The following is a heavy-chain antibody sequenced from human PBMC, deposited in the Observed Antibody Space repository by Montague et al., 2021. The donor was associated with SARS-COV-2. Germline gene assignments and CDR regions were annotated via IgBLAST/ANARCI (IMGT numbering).Heavy chain of an antibody. J-gene: IGHJ4*02. CDR2: TYYRSKWFH. Sequence: CAISGDSVSSNSAAWNWIRQSPSRGLEWLGRTYYRSKWFHDYALSVKSRIIINPDTSKNQFSLQLNSVTPEDTAVYYCANFAVSDTTADYWGQGILVTVSS. CDR3: ANFAVSDTTADY. V-gene: IGHV6-1*01. CDR1: GDSVSSNSAA. D-gene: IGHD6-19*01.